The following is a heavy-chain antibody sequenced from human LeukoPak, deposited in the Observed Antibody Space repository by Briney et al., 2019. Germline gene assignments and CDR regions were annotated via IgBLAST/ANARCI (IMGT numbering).Heavy chain of an antibody. V-gene: IGHV3-23*01. CDR3: ARDISSSYV. J-gene: IGHJ6*02. CDR2: ISGGGST. D-gene: IGHD6-6*01. CDR1: GFTLSTYA. Sequence: GGSLRLSCAASGFTLSTYAMSWVRQAPGKGLGWVSTISGGGSTYYADSVKGRFTISRDNSKNTLYLQMNSLRAEDTAVYYCARDISSSYVWGQGTTVTVSS.